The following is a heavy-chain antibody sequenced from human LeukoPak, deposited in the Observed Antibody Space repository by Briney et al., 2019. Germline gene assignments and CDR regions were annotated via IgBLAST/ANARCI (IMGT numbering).Heavy chain of an antibody. J-gene: IGHJ5*02. CDR2: ISSSSSYI. Sequence: PGGSLRLSCAASGFTLSSYSMNWVRQAPGKGLEWVSSISSSSSYIYYADSVKGRFTISRDNAKNSLYLQMNSLRAEDTAVYYCARDRDFSQAQTFDPWGQGTLVTVSS. V-gene: IGHV3-21*01. CDR3: ARDRDFSQAQTFDP. CDR1: GFTLSSYS.